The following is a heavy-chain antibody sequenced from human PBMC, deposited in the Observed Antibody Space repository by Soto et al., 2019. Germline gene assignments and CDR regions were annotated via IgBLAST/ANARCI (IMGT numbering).Heavy chain of an antibody. CDR2: IYSGGYT. D-gene: IGHD3-10*01. J-gene: IGHJ4*02. CDR3: AAERGGGGY. CDR1: GFTVSNNY. Sequence: EVQLVESGGGLIQPGGSLRLSCAVSGFTVSNNYMSWVRQAPGKGLEGVSVIYSGGYTAYGDSVKGRFTISRDNSKNTHYLKRISGRAADTAVFYGAAERGGGGYWGQGTLVTVSS. V-gene: IGHV3-53*01.